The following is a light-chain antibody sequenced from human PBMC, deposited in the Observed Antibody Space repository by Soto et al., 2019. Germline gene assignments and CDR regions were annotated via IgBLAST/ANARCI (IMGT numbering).Light chain of an antibody. CDR3: QQYNTYSTWT. J-gene: IGKJ1*01. CDR2: KAS. Sequence: DIKMYQSPSTLSASVGDRVTITCRASQSISSWLAWYQQKPGKAPKLLIYKASTLQSGVPSRFSGSGSGTEFTLTISSLQPDDFATYYCQQYNTYSTWTFGQGSIVDVK. CDR1: QSISSW. V-gene: IGKV1-5*03.